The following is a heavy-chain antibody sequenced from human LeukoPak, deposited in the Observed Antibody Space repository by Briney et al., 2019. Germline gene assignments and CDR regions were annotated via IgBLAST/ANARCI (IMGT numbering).Heavy chain of an antibody. Sequence: PSETLSLTCGVYGGSFSGYYWSWIRQPPGKGLEWIGEINHSGSTNYNPSLKSRVTISVDTSKNQFSLKLSSVSAAGTAVYFCARNHIPVEAWFDPWGQGTLVTVSS. CDR3: ARNHIPVEAWFDP. J-gene: IGHJ5*02. CDR1: GGSFSGYY. V-gene: IGHV4-34*01. CDR2: INHSGST. D-gene: IGHD6-19*01.